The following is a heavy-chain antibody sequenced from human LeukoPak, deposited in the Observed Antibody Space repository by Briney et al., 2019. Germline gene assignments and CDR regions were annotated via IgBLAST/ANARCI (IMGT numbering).Heavy chain of an antibody. CDR1: GFPFETNA. D-gene: IGHD5-18*01. V-gene: IGHV3-23*01. CDR3: AKDWIQFNRVFDCFDS. Sequence: GGSLRLSCATSGFPFETNAMSWVRQAPGKGLEWVATIGNTETFYADSVTGRFTISRDNSKNTVNLQMNRLRVEDTAIYYCAKDWIQFNRVFDCFDSWGQGTLVTVAS. J-gene: IGHJ4*02. CDR2: IGNTET.